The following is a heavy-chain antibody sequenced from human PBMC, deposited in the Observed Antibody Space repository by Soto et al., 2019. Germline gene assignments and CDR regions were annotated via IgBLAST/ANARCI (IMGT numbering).Heavy chain of an antibody. V-gene: IGHV3-23*01. CDR2: ISGSGGST. J-gene: IGHJ3*02. CDR3: AKGSEAYCGGDCPDAFDI. CDR1: GFTFVGYA. Sequence: GGSLRLSSAAAGFTFVGYAMSWVRQAPGKGLEWVSAISGSGGSTYYADSVKGRFTISRDNSKNTLYLQMNSLRAEDTAVYYCAKGSEAYCGGDCPDAFDIWGQGTMVTVSS. D-gene: IGHD2-21*01.